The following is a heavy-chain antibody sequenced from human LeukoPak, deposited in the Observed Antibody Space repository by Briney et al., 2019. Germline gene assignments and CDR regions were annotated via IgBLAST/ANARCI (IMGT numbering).Heavy chain of an antibody. J-gene: IGHJ4*02. Sequence: ASVKVSCKASGGTFSSYAISWVRQAPGQGLEWMGGIIPIFGTGNYAQKFQGRVTITADDSTTTAYMELSGLTYEDTAVYYCARGGSGWSFDSWGQGTLVTVSS. V-gene: IGHV1-69*13. D-gene: IGHD6-19*01. CDR2: IIPIFGTG. CDR3: ARGGSGWSFDS. CDR1: GGTFSSYA.